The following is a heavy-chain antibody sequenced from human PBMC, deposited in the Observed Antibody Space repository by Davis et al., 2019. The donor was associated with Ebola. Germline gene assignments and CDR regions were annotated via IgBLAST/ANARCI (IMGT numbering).Heavy chain of an antibody. CDR1: GFTFRNYA. CDR2: VSHSEREK. CDR3: ARAVFHEVLDY. J-gene: IGHJ4*02. V-gene: IGHV3-30*04. D-gene: IGHD3-3*01. Sequence: GESLKISCAASGFTFRNYAMHWVRQAPGKGPEWVAVVSHSEREKFYADSVKDRFTISRDNSENTLYLQMNSLTADDTAVYYCARAVFHEVLDYWGQGTPVTVSP.